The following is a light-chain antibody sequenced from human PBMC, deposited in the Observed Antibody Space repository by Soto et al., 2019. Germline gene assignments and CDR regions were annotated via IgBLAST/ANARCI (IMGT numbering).Light chain of an antibody. Sequence: QSALTQPRSVSGSPGQSVTISCTGTSSDVGGYNYVSWYQQHPGKAPKLMIYDVSKRPSGVPDRFSGSKSGNTASLTISGLQAEDEADYYCSSYAGSYTVCVFGTGTKLTVL. V-gene: IGLV2-11*01. CDR2: DVS. CDR1: SSDVGGYNY. CDR3: SSYAGSYTVCV. J-gene: IGLJ1*01.